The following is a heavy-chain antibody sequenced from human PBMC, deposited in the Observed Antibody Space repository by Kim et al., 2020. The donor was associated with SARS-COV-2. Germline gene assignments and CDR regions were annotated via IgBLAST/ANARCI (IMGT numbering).Heavy chain of an antibody. CDR1: GFTFNNFG. D-gene: IGHD3-10*01. J-gene: IGHJ6*02. V-gene: IGHV3-30*03. CDR3: ATANVFLWFGKFHDYAFDL. CDR2: ISYEGSKK. Sequence: GGSLRLSCAASGFTFNNFGMHWVRQAPGKGLEWVAVISYEGSKKHYADSVNGRFTISRDSFKNTMSLQMSGLTAEDTAVYYCATANVFLWFGKFHDYAFDLWGQGTTVTVSS.